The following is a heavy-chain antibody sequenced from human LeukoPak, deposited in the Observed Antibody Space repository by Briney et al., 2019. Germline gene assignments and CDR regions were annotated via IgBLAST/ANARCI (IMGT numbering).Heavy chain of an antibody. CDR3: ARVIQLWSTDYYGMDV. J-gene: IGHJ6*02. CDR1: GFTFSSYS. CDR2: ISSSSSYI. V-gene: IGHV3-21*01. Sequence: GGSLRLSCAASGFTFSSYSMNWVRQAPGKGLEWVSSISSSSSYIYYAASVKGRFTISRDNAKNSLYLQMNSLRAEDTAVYYCARVIQLWSTDYYGMDVWGQGTTVTVSS. D-gene: IGHD5-18*01.